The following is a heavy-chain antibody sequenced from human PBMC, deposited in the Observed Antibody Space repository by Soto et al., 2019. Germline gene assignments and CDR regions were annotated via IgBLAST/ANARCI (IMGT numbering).Heavy chain of an antibody. J-gene: IGHJ6*02. CDR3: ATRRKRFSDFYYYGMDV. V-gene: IGHV1-69*12. D-gene: IGHD3-10*01. CDR1: GGPFTNYG. Sequence: QGHLVQSGAEMRKPGSSVRVSCKASGGPFTNYGLNWVRQAPGQGLEWMGGVIPIFGSATYAQKFQDRVTFTADESTTTAYLELSGLRLEDPAIYYCATRRKRFSDFYYYGMDVWGQGTTVTVSS. CDR2: VIPIFGSA.